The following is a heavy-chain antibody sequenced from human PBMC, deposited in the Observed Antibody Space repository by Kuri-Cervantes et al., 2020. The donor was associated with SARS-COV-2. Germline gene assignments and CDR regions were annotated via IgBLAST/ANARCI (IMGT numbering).Heavy chain of an antibody. Sequence: SETLSLTCTVSGGSISSSSYYWGWIRQPPGKGLEWIGSIYYSGSTYYNPSLKSRVTISVDTSKNQFSLKLSSVTAADTAVYYCASFGGGGSDGGFDPWGQEPWSPSPQ. CDR3: ASFGGGGSDGGFDP. J-gene: IGHJ5*02. D-gene: IGHD3-16*01. CDR2: IYYSGST. V-gene: IGHV4-39*01. CDR1: GGSISSSSYY.